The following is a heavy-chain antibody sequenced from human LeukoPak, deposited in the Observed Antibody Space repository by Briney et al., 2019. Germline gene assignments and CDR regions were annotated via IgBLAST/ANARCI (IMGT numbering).Heavy chain of an antibody. J-gene: IGHJ5*02. CDR2: IYYSGST. CDR1: GGSISSYY. Sequence: SETLSLTCTVSGGSISSYYWSWIRQPPGKGLEWIGHIYYSGSTNYNPSLKSRVTISIDTSKNQFSLRLSSVTAADTAIYYCARSKSWIRPNGEWNWFDPWGQGTLVTVSS. CDR3: ARSKSWIRPNGEWNWFDP. V-gene: IGHV4-59*12. D-gene: IGHD3-10*01.